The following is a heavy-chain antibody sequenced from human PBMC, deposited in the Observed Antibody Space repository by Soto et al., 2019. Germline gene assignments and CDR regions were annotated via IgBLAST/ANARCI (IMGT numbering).Heavy chain of an antibody. V-gene: IGHV4-30-4*01. CDR1: GGSISSGDYY. CDR3: ASNSYGYIFADY. CDR2: IYYSGST. J-gene: IGHJ4*02. D-gene: IGHD5-18*01. Sequence: QVQLQDSGPGLVKPSQTMSLTCTVSGGSISSGDYYWSWIRQPPGKGLEWIGYIYYSGSTYYNPSLNSRVIISVETSKNHFSLKLRSVTAVNTAVYYCASNSYGYIFADYWCQGTLLTVSS.